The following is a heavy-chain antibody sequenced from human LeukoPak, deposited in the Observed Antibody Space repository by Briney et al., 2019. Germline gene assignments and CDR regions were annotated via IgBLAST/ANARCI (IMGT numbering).Heavy chain of an antibody. Sequence: ASVKVSCKVSGDTLSELPMHWVRQAPGKGLEWMGGFDPEKSETIYPQKLRGRVSMTEETSTGTASMELNSLTSEDTAVYFCATGNSLGYCKGGRCFNYWGQGTQVIVSS. CDR2: FDPEKSET. J-gene: IGHJ4*02. D-gene: IGHD2-15*01. CDR1: GDTLSELP. CDR3: ATGNSLGYCKGGRCFNY. V-gene: IGHV1-24*01.